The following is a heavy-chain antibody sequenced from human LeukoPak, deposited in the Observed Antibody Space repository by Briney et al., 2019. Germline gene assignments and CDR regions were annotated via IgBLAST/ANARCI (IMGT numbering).Heavy chain of an antibody. CDR3: ARVSSGWYLFDY. D-gene: IGHD6-19*01. J-gene: IGHJ4*02. CDR2: INSDGSTI. CDR1: GFSFSSNW. V-gene: IGHV3-74*01. Sequence: GGSLRLSCVASGFSFSSNWMHWVRQAPGKGLVWVSRINSDGSTINYAAAVKGRFTISRENAKDTLFLQMNSLRAEDTAVYYCARVSSGWYLFDYWGQGTLVTVSS.